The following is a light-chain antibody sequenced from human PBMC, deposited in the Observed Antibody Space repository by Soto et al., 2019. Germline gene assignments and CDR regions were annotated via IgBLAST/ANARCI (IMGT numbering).Light chain of an antibody. CDR1: QSFSSHF. CDR3: QQYVTSAIT. Sequence: IVLTQSPGTLSLSPGDRATLSCRASQSFSSHFLAWYQQKPGQAPRLLIHGTSSRATGIPDRFSGSGSGTDFTLTINRLEPEDFALYYCQQYVTSAITFGQGTRLEIK. V-gene: IGKV3-20*01. CDR2: GTS. J-gene: IGKJ5*01.